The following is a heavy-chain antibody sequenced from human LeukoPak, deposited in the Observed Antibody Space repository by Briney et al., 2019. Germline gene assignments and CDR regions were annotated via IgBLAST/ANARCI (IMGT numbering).Heavy chain of an antibody. J-gene: IGHJ4*02. CDR3: TTDLGVTMIRGVLVY. Sequence: GGSLRLSCAASGFTFTNAWMTWVRQAPGKGLEWVGRIKSKAGGETTDYAAPVKGRFTMSRDDSKATLYLFMNGLKAEDTAVYYCTTDLGVTMIRGVLVYWGQGALVTVSS. CDR1: GFTFTNAW. CDR2: IKSKAGGETT. V-gene: IGHV3-15*01. D-gene: IGHD3-10*01.